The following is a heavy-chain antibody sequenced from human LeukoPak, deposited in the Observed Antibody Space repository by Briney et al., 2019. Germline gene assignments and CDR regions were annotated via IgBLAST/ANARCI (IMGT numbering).Heavy chain of an antibody. CDR1: GSTFSSYW. D-gene: IGHD3-22*01. CDR2: IKQDGSEK. J-gene: IGHJ6*03. Sequence: GGSLRLSCAASGSTFSSYWMSWVRQAPGKGLEWVANIKQDGSEKYYVDSVKGRFTISRDNAKNSLYLQMNSLRAEDTAVYYCARGPLSSGYPQYYYYYMDVWAKGPRSPSP. CDR3: ARGPLSSGYPQYYYYYMDV. V-gene: IGHV3-7*01.